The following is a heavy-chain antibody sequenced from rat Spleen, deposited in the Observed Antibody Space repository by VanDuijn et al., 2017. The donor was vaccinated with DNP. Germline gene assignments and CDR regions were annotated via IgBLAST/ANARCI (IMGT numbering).Heavy chain of an antibody. D-gene: IGHD1-8*01. V-gene: IGHV5-31*01. CDR3: VRDSRDYGSYADYFDY. Sequence: EVKLVESGGDLVQPGRSLKLSCVASGFTFNNYWMTWIRQVPGKGLEWVASITSSGGSTYYPDSVKGRLTISRDNATNTLYLQMNSLRSEDTASYYCVRDSRDYGSYADYFDYWGQGVMVTVSS. CDR2: ITSSGGST. CDR1: GFTFNNYW. J-gene: IGHJ2*01.